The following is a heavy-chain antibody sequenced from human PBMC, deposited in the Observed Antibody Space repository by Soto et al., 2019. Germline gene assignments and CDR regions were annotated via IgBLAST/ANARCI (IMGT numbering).Heavy chain of an antibody. J-gene: IGHJ6*03. Sequence: QVQLVQSGAEVKKPGASVKVSCKASGYTFTSYDINWVRQATGQGLEWMGWMNPNSGNTGYAQKFQGRVTMTRNTSISTAYIELSSLRSEDTAVYYCARADSGYDVYYYYYMDVWGKGTTVTVSS. CDR2: MNPNSGNT. V-gene: IGHV1-8*01. CDR3: ARADSGYDVYYYYYMDV. CDR1: GYTFTSYD. D-gene: IGHD5-12*01.